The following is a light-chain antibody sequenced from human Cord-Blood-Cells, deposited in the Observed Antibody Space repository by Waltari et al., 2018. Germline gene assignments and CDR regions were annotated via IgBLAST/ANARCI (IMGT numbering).Light chain of an antibody. CDR3: LLSYSGARGV. Sequence: QAVVTQEPSLTVSPGGTVTLTCGSSTGAVTSGHYPYWFQQKPGQAPMPLIYDTSNKHSWTPARFSGSLLGGKAALTLSGAQPEDEAEYYCLLSYSGARGVFGGGTKLTVL. V-gene: IGLV7-46*01. J-gene: IGLJ3*02. CDR2: DTS. CDR1: TGAVTSGHY.